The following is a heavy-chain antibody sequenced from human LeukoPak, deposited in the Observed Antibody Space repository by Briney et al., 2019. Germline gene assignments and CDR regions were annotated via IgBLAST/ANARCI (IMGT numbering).Heavy chain of an antibody. D-gene: IGHD2-15*01. CDR3: ARGEIRYCSGGNCYDY. V-gene: IGHV5-51*01. J-gene: IGHJ4*02. Sequence: GESLKISCKGSEDSFTNYWIGWVRQMPGKGLECMGIIYPGDSDTRYSPSFQGQVTISADKSISTAYLQWSSLKASDTAMYYCARGEIRYCSGGNCYDYWGQGTLVTVSS. CDR1: EDSFTNYW. CDR2: IYPGDSDT.